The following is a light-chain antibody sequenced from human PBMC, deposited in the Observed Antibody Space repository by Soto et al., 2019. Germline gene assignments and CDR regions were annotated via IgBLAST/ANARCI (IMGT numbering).Light chain of an antibody. J-gene: IGKJ1*01. CDR3: QHYSTYVWT. CDR2: KAS. V-gene: IGKV1-5*03. CDR1: QSISHW. Sequence: DIQMTQSPSTLSASVGDRVTITCRASQSISHWLAWYQQKPGQVPKVLIYKASVLENGVPSRFSGSGFGTELTLTISYLQPDDSATYFCQHYSTYVWTFGQGTRVDIK.